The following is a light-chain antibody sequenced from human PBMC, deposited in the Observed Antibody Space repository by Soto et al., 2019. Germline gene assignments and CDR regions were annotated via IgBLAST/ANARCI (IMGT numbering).Light chain of an antibody. CDR2: AAS. CDR1: QAVNNY. V-gene: IGKV1-27*01. CDR3: QKYNNGPPAT. J-gene: IGKJ3*01. Sequence: DIRMTQSPSSLSASVGDRVTITCRASQAVNNYLAWYQQKPGRAPKLLIYAASTLQSGVPSRFSGGGSGTDFTLTISSLQPEDVATYYCQKYNNGPPATFGPGTKV.